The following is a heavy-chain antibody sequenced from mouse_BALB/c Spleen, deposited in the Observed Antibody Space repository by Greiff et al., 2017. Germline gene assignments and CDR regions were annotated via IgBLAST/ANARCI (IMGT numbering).Heavy chain of an antibody. CDR1: GFTFSSFG. V-gene: IGHV5-17*02. J-gene: IGHJ2*01. D-gene: IGHD2-14*01. CDR3: ARSYYRGSSSYYFDY. Sequence: EVLRVESGGGLVQPGGSRKLSCAASGFTFSSFGMHWVRQAPEKGLEWVAYISSGSSTIYYADTVKGRFTISRDNPKNTLFLQMTSLRSEDTAMYYCARSYYRGSSSYYFDYWGQGTTLTVSS. CDR2: ISSGSSTI.